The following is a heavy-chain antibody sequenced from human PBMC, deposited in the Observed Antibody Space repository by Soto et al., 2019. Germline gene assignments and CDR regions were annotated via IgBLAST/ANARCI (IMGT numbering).Heavy chain of an antibody. D-gene: IGHD6-19*01. V-gene: IGHV3-74*01. CDR3: ARAPYSSGWWGLDY. CDR2: ISTDGSVT. J-gene: IGHJ4*02. CDR1: GLTFSSYW. Sequence: EVQLVESGGGLVQPGGSLRFSCAASGLTFSSYWMHWVRQAPGKGLVWVSRISTDGSVTTYADSVKGRFTISRDNAKNTLYRQMNSLRAEDTAVYYCARAPYSSGWWGLDYWGQGTLVTVSS.